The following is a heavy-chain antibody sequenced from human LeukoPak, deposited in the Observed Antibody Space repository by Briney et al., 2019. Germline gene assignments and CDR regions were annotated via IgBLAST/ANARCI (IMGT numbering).Heavy chain of an antibody. Sequence: SETLSLTCAVYGGSFSGYYWSGVRQPPGKGLEWIGEINHSGSTNYNPSLKSRVTISVDTSKNQFSLKLSSVTAADTAVYYCARGRNKGYGSGSYWPYFDYWGQGTLVTVSS. CDR3: ARGRNKGYGSGSYWPYFDY. CDR2: INHSGST. CDR1: GGSFSGYY. D-gene: IGHD3-10*01. V-gene: IGHV4-34*01. J-gene: IGHJ4*02.